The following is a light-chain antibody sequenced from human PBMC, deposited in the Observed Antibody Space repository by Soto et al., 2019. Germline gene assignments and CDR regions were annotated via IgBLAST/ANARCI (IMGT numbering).Light chain of an antibody. CDR1: DIGDQS. J-gene: IGLJ1*01. CDR2: EDK. Sequence: SYDLTQPPSVSVAPGQTARITCGATDIGDQSVHWYQLKPGQAPVLVVYEDKDRPSGIPERFSGSNSGNTATLTINRVEAGDEADYYCQVWDGRSDHFVFGTGTKLTVL. CDR3: QVWDGRSDHFV. V-gene: IGLV3-21*02.